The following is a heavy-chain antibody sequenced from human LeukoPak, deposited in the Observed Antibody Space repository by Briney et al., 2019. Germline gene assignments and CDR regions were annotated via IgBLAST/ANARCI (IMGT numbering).Heavy chain of an antibody. CDR2: INSDGSTT. CDR1: GFTFSSYR. CDR3: ARSRWLDAFDY. D-gene: IGHD6-19*01. V-gene: IGHV3-74*01. Sequence: PGGSPRLSCAASGFTFSSYRMHWVRQAPGKGLVWVSRINSDGSTTNYADSVKGRFTISRDNAKNTLYLQMNSLRADDTAVYYCARSRWLDAFDYWGQGTLVTVSS. J-gene: IGHJ4*02.